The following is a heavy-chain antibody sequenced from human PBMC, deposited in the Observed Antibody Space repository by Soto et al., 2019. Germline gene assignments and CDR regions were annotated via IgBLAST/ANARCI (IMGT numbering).Heavy chain of an antibody. CDR1: GFTFSSYW. J-gene: IGHJ6*03. CDR3: ARVGMGLEPPDQDYYYYYMDV. Sequence: EVQLVESGGGLVQPGGSLRLSCAASGFTFSSYWMHWVRQAPGKGLVWVSRINSDGSSTSYADSVKGRFTISRDKAKHSLYLQMNSLRAGDTAVYYCARVGMGLEPPDQDYYYYYMDVWGKGTTVTVSS. V-gene: IGHV3-74*01. D-gene: IGHD1-1*01. CDR2: INSDGSST.